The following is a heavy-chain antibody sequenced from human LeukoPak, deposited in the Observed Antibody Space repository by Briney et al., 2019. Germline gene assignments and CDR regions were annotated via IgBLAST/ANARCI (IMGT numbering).Heavy chain of an antibody. CDR1: GFTFSSYW. Sequence: GGSLRLSCAASGFTFSSYWMHWVRQAPGKGLVWVSRINTDGSSTNYADSVKGRFTISRDNAKNTLYLQMNSLRAEDTAVYYCARGAHVLMVYAPFDYWGQGTLVTVSS. J-gene: IGHJ4*02. D-gene: IGHD2-8*01. CDR3: ARGAHVLMVYAPFDY. V-gene: IGHV3-74*01. CDR2: INTDGSST.